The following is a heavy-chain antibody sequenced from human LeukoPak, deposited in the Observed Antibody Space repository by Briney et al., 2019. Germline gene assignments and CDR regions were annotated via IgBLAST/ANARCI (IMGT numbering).Heavy chain of an antibody. D-gene: IGHD1-1*01. V-gene: IGHV4-39*02. J-gene: IGHJ4*02. CDR3: AREGTGNADY. CDR2: IYYSGST. CDR1: GGSISSSNYY. Sequence: PSETLSLTCTVSGGSISSSNYYWGWIRQPPGKGLEWIGSIYYSGSTYYNPSLKSRVTISVDTSKNQFSLKLSSVTAADTAVYYCAREGTGNADYWGQGTLVTVSS.